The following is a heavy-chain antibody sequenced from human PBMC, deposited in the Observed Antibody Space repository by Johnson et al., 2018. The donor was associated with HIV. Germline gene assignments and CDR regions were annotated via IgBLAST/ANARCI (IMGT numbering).Heavy chain of an antibody. J-gene: IGHJ3*01. CDR3: AKLVGATHPLDF. Sequence: QVQLVESGGGLVQPGGSLRVSCVASGFHFTNYGMHWVRQAPGKGLEWVAFIRYDGNNRNYADSVKGRFSISRDNSKNTLYLQMNRLRTEDTALYYCAKLVGATHPLDFWGQGTMVTVSS. CDR2: IRYDGNNR. D-gene: IGHD1-26*01. CDR1: GFHFTNYG. V-gene: IGHV3-30*02.